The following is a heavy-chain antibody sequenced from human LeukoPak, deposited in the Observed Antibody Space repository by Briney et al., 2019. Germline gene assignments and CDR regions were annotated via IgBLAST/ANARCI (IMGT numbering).Heavy chain of an antibody. CDR2: IRYDGGNK. CDR3: AEDRGSTSWYSFDY. J-gene: IGHJ4*02. Sequence: GGSLRLSCTASGFTFNDYGMHWVRQAPGKGLEGVTFIRYDGGNKYYADSVKGRFTISRDNSKNTLYLQMNSLRAEDTAVYYCAEDRGSTSWYSFDYWGQGTLVTVSS. V-gene: IGHV3-30*02. CDR1: GFTFNDYG. D-gene: IGHD6-13*01.